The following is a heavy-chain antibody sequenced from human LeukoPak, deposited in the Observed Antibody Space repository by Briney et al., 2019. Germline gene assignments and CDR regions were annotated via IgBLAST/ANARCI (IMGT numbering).Heavy chain of an antibody. CDR1: GFTFSSYS. CDR3: ARVCSSTCCYAFDI. Sequence: GGSLRLSCAASGFTFSSYSMNWVRQAPGKGLEWVSSISGSSSYIYYADSVKGRFTISRDNAKNSLYLQMNSLRAEDTAVYYCARVCSSTCCYAFDIWGQGTMVTVSS. D-gene: IGHD2-2*01. V-gene: IGHV3-21*01. J-gene: IGHJ3*02. CDR2: ISGSSSYI.